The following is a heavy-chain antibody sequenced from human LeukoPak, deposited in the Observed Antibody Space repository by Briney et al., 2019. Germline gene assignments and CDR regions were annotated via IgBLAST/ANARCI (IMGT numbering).Heavy chain of an antibody. V-gene: IGHV4-59*08. Sequence: SQTLSLTCTVSGGSISSYYWSRIRQPPGKGLQWIGYIYYSGSTHYNPSLESRVTISVDTSKDQFSLKLSSVTAADTAVYYCARLYYYDSSGQNAFDIWGQGTMVTVSS. J-gene: IGHJ3*02. CDR2: IYYSGST. CDR1: GGSISSYY. CDR3: ARLYYYDSSGQNAFDI. D-gene: IGHD3-22*01.